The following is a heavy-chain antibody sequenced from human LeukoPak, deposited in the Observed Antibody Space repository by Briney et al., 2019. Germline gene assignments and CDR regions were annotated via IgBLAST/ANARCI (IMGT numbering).Heavy chain of an antibody. CDR3: TRGTTNWFDP. Sequence: SETLPLTCTVSGGSISSYYWSWIRQPPGKGLEWIGYIYYSGATNYNPSLKSRVTISVDTSKNQFPLKVSSVTAADTAVYYCTRGTTNWFDPWGQGTLVTVSS. CDR1: GGSISSYY. CDR2: IYYSGAT. V-gene: IGHV4-59*01. J-gene: IGHJ5*02. D-gene: IGHD4-17*01.